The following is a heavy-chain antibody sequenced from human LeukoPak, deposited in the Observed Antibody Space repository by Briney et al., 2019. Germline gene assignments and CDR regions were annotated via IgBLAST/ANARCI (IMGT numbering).Heavy chain of an antibody. CDR2: ISYDGSNK. Sequence: GRSLRLSCAASGFTFSSYGMHWVRQAPGKGLVWVAVISYDGSNKYYADSVKGRFTISRDNSKNTLYLQMNSLRAEDTAVYYCASQGDCSSTSCYPYFQHWGQGTLVTVSS. CDR1: GFTFSSYG. V-gene: IGHV3-30*03. J-gene: IGHJ1*01. CDR3: ASQGDCSSTSCYPYFQH. D-gene: IGHD2-2*01.